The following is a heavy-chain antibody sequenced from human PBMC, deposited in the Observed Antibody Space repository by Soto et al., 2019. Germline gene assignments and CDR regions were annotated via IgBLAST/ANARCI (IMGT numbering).Heavy chain of an antibody. V-gene: IGHV3-74*01. D-gene: IGHD3-10*01. CDR3: VRDMRAVPWYGGISSAFDM. CDR1: GFTFSSYG. CDR2: TKTDGTT. J-gene: IGHJ3*02. Sequence: GGSLRLSCAASGFTFSSYGMHWVRQAPGQGLVWVSRTKTDGTTSFADSVRGRFTISRDNAENTLYLQMNSLRAEDTAVYYCVRDMRAVPWYGGISSAFDMWGQGTMVTVSS.